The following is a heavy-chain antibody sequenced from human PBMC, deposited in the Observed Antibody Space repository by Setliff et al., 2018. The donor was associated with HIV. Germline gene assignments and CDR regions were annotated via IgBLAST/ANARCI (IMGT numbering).Heavy chain of an antibody. Sequence: SETLSLTCSVSGDSIFTSTYYWGWIRQPPGKRLEWIGSIYYSGNTYYDPSLKSRVTISVDTSKNQFFLNLSSVTATDSAVYYCARLGRPYSGQGWFDPWGQGTLVTVSS. D-gene: IGHD5-12*01. V-gene: IGHV4-39*01. CDR1: GDSIFTSTYY. CDR2: IYYSGNT. J-gene: IGHJ5*02. CDR3: ARLGRPYSGQGWFDP.